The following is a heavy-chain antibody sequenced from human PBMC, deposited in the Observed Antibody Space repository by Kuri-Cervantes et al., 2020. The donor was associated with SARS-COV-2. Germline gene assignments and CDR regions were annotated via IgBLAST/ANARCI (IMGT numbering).Heavy chain of an antibody. CDR2: ISHNGYNT. J-gene: IGHJ4*02. CDR1: GFTFSDYA. Sequence: GGSLRLSCAASGFTFSDYAMHWVRQAPGKGLEHVSAISHNGYNTYSVKSLEDRFTVSRDNSKNTLYLQMNNLRAEDTAVYYCARDGGSSYYTYWGQGTLVTVSS. V-gene: IGHV3-64*01. D-gene: IGHD2-15*01. CDR3: ARDGGSSYYTY.